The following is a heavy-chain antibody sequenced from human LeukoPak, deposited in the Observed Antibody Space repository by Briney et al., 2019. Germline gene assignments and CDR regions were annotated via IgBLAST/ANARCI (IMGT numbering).Heavy chain of an antibody. D-gene: IGHD1-26*01. CDR1: GFTFSSYS. V-gene: IGHV3-21*01. CDR2: ISSSSSYI. Sequence: GGSLRLSCAASGFTFSSYSMNWVRQAPGKGLEWVSSISSSSSYIYYADSVKGRYTISRDNAKNSLYLQMDSLRAEDTAVYYCARDPYSGGYGAYYYYYMDVWGKGTTVTISS. CDR3: ARDPYSGGYGAYYYYYMDV. J-gene: IGHJ6*03.